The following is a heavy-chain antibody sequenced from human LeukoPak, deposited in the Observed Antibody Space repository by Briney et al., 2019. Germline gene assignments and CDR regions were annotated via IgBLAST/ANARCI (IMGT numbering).Heavy chain of an antibody. CDR3: ARDVGGVLTGYYPHWFDP. CDR2: IYHSGST. Sequence: SETLSLTCAVSGYSISSGYYWGWIRQPPGKGLEWIGSIYHSGSTYYNPSLKSRVTISVDTSKNQFSLKLSSVTAADTAVYYCARDVGGVLTGYYPHWFDPWGQGTLVTVSS. D-gene: IGHD3-9*01. J-gene: IGHJ5*02. CDR1: GYSISSGYY. V-gene: IGHV4-38-2*02.